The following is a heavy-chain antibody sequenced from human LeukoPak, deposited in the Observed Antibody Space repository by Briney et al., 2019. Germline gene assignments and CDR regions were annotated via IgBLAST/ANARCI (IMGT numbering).Heavy chain of an antibody. Sequence: SETLSLTCTVPGGSISSSSYCCDWIRRPPGKGLEWIGSMCFSGNTYYNPSLKSRVTVSAETSKNQFSLRPSSVTVADTAVYFCARRRGYSDQLDYWGQGTLVTVSS. J-gene: IGHJ4*02. D-gene: IGHD1-1*01. CDR2: MCFSGNT. CDR3: ARRRGYSDQLDY. CDR1: GGSISSSSYC. V-gene: IGHV4-39*01.